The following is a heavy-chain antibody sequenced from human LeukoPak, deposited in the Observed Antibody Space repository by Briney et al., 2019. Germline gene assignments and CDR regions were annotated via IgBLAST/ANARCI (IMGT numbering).Heavy chain of an antibody. CDR2: INHNEGS. D-gene: IGHD3-10*01. V-gene: IGHV4-34*01. CDR3: ARTPNPIHYYGSGSSQYYYYMDV. CDR1: GGSFSGYY. J-gene: IGHJ6*03. Sequence: PSETLSLTCAVYGGSFSGYYWTWIRQPPGKGLEWIGEINHNEGSRYNPSLKSRVTISVDTSKNQFSLKLSSVTAADTAMYYCARTPNPIHYYGSGSSQYYYYMDVWGKGTTVTVSS.